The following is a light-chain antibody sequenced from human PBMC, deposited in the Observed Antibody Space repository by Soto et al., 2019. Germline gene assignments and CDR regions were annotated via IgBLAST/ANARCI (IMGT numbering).Light chain of an antibody. CDR2: NAY. V-gene: IGLV2-14*03. Sequence: QSALTQPASVSGSPGQSITISCTGTNSDVGSYNYVSWHQQHPGKAPKLMIYNAYDRPSGISNRFSGSKSGNTASLTISGLQTEDEADYYCSSYTSSSTWVFGGGTKLTVL. CDR1: NSDVGSYNY. J-gene: IGLJ3*02. CDR3: SSYTSSSTWV.